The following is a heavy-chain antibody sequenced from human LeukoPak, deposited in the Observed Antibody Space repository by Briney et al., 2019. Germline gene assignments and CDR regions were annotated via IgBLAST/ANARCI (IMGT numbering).Heavy chain of an antibody. CDR1: GFTFSSYS. J-gene: IGHJ3*02. CDR3: ARSEVGNAFDM. Sequence: GGSLRLSCGASGFTFSSYSMSWVRQAPGKGLEWVAVISSGSSTIYYADSVKGRFTISRDNTKKTLWLQMNSLRADDTAVFYCARSEVGNAFDMWGQGTMVSVSS. CDR2: ISSGSSTI. V-gene: IGHV3-21*01. D-gene: IGHD1-26*01.